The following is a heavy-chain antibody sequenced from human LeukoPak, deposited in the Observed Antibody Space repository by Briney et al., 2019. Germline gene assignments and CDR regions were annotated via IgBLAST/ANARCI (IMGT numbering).Heavy chain of an antibody. J-gene: IGHJ6*03. CDR1: GFTFSSYA. V-gene: IGHV3-23*01. Sequence: TGGSLRLSCAASGFTFSSYAMSWVRQAPGKGLEWVSALSGSGGSTYYADSVKGRFTISRDNSKNTLYLQMNSLRAEDTAVYYCAKGMYWAGSSSGWFYYYYMDVWGKGTTVTVSS. CDR2: LSGSGGST. CDR3: AKGMYWAGSSSGWFYYYYMDV. D-gene: IGHD6-19*01.